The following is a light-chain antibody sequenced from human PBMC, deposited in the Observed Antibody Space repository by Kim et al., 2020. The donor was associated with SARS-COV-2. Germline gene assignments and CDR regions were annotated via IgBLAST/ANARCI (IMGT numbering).Light chain of an antibody. Sequence: ASVGDRVTITCKASQDISNYLNWYQQKPGKAPKRLIYDASNLETGVPSRFSGSGSETDFTFTISSLQPEDIATYYCQQYDNLLGTFGQGTRLEIK. CDR1: QDISNY. J-gene: IGKJ5*01. CDR3: QQYDNLLGT. CDR2: DAS. V-gene: IGKV1-33*01.